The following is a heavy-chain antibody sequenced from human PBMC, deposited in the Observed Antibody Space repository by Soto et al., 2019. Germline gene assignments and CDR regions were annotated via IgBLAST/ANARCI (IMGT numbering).Heavy chain of an antibody. CDR3: AKEWMVAATLFDY. V-gene: IGHV3-30*18. J-gene: IGHJ4*02. CDR2: ILYDGINK. CDR1: GFTFSNYG. D-gene: IGHD2-15*01. Sequence: QVRLVEFGGGVVQPGRSLRLSCAASGFTFSNYGMHWVRQAPGKGLEWVAVILYDGINKYYADSVKGRFTISRDNSKSTLYLQMNSLRTEDTAVYYCAKEWMVAATLFDYWGQGTLVTVSS.